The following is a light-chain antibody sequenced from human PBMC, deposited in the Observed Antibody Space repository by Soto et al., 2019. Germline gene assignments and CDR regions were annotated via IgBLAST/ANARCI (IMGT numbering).Light chain of an antibody. CDR2: AAS. Sequence: AIRMTQSPSSLSASTGDRVTITCRASQGISSYLAWYQQKPGKAPKLLIYAASTLQSGVPSRFSGSGSVTDFTLTISCLQSEDFATDYCQQYYSYPLAFGQGTKVEIK. V-gene: IGKV1-8*01. CDR1: QGISSY. CDR3: QQYYSYPLA. J-gene: IGKJ1*01.